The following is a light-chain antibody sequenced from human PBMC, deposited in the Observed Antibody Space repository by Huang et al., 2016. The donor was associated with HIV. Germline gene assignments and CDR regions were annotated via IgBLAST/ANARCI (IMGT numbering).Light chain of an antibody. CDR1: EGIRSYY. CDR2: AAS. V-gene: IGKV3-20*01. J-gene: IGKJ1*01. Sequence: IVLTQSPGTLSLSPGERAALSCRASEGIRSYYVAWYQQKPGQAPRLLIYAASSRATGIPDRFSGSGSGTDFTLTISRLEPEDFAVYYCQHYGPTPSWTFGQGTKVEIK. CDR3: QHYGPTPSWT.